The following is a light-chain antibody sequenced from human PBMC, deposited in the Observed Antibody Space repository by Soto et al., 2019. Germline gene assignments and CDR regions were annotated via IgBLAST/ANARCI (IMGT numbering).Light chain of an antibody. J-gene: IGKJ1*01. CDR2: GAS. Sequence: EIMMTQSPATLSVSPGERATLSCRASQSVKSSLALYQQKPGQAPRLLIYGASTRATGIPARFSGSGSGTEFTLTISSLQSEDSAVYYCQHYNHWLWTFGQGTKVDI. CDR1: QSVKSS. V-gene: IGKV3-15*01. CDR3: QHYNHWLWT.